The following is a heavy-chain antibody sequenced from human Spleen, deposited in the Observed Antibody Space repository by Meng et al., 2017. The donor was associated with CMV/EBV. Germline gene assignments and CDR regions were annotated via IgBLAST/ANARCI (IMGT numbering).Heavy chain of an antibody. Sequence: ASVKVSCKTSGYTFNIFYMNWVRQAPGQGLEWMGTINPTNGNTEYEQKFQGRVTMTRDTSTRKVYMELSSLRSEETAVYYCARGRVLSGYLGRGNMDVWGQGATVTVSS. V-gene: IGHV1-46*02. CDR1: GYTFNIFY. CDR2: INPTNGNT. CDR3: ARGRVLSGYLGRGNMDV. D-gene: IGHD3-22*01. J-gene: IGHJ6*02.